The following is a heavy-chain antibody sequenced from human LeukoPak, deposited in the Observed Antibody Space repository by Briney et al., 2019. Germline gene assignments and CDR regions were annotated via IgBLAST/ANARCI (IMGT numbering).Heavy chain of an antibody. Sequence: GGSLRLSCAASGFTFSSYWMSWVRQAPGTGLEWVANIKQDGSEKYYVDSVKGRFTISRDNAKNSLYLQMNSLRAEDTAVYYCARDLSYSSGWHEEREYFDYWGQGTLVTVSS. D-gene: IGHD6-19*01. J-gene: IGHJ4*02. V-gene: IGHV3-7*01. CDR2: IKQDGSEK. CDR1: GFTFSSYW. CDR3: ARDLSYSSGWHEEREYFDY.